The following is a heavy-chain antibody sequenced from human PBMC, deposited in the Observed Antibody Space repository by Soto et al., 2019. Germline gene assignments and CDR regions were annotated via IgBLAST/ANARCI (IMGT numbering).Heavy chain of an antibody. D-gene: IGHD2-15*01. V-gene: IGHV1-3*01. CDR1: GYTFTNNA. Sequence: ASVKVSCKASGYTFTNNAIHWVRQAPGQRLEWMGWINAANGNTKYSQKFQGRVTITRDTSASTAYMGLSSLRSEDTAVYYCARDQGLCSGGSCWGYFDYWGQGTLVTVSS. J-gene: IGHJ4*02. CDR3: ARDQGLCSGGSCWGYFDY. CDR2: INAANGNT.